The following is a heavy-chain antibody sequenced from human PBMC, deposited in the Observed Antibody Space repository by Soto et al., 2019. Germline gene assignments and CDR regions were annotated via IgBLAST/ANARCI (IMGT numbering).Heavy chain of an antibody. CDR1: VFTFDSYD. CDR2: ISGSGVST. Sequence: GGSLRLSCASSVFTFDSYDMSWVRHSPGKGLEWVSAISGSGVSTYYADSVKGRFTISRDNSKNTLYLQMNSLRAEDTAVYFCAKPLGGTNSPLEHWGLGTPVNVSS. D-gene: IGHD1-1*01. V-gene: IGHV3-23*01. CDR3: AKPLGGTNSPLEH. J-gene: IGHJ4*02.